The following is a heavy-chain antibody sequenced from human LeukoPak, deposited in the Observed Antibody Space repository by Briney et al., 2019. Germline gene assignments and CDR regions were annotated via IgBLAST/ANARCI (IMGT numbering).Heavy chain of an antibody. V-gene: IGHV4-39*01. CDR3: VSYYYDSSGRIDY. J-gene: IGHJ4*02. Sequence: SETLSLTCTVSGGSISSSSYYWVWIRQPPGKGLEWIGSIYYSGSTYYNPSLKSRVTISVDTSKNQFSLKLSSVTAADTAVYYCVSYYYDSSGRIDYWGQGTLVTVSS. CDR2: IYYSGST. D-gene: IGHD3-22*01. CDR1: GGSISSSSYY.